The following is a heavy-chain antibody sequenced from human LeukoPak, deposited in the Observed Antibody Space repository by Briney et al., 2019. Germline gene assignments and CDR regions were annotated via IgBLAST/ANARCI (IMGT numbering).Heavy chain of an antibody. D-gene: IGHD6-19*01. Sequence: GRSLRLSCAASGFTFSTYGMHWVRQAPGKGLEWVAVIWYDGSNKYYADSVKGRFTISRDDSKNTLYLQMNSLRAEDTAVYYCAREESSGWSSSYWGQGTLVTVSS. CDR1: GFTFSTYG. V-gene: IGHV3-33*08. CDR2: IWYDGSNK. CDR3: AREESSGWSSSY. J-gene: IGHJ4*02.